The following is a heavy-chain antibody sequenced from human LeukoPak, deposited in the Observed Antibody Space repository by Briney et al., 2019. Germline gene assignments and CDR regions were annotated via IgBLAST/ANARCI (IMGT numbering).Heavy chain of an antibody. CDR1: GDSISSYY. J-gene: IGHJ3*02. CDR3: ARPAYGSGSLSAFDI. Sequence: SETLSLTCTVAGDSISSYYWSWIRQPPGKGLEWIGYIYYSGSTNYNPSLKSRVTISVDTSKNQFSLKLSSVAAADTAVYYCARPAYGSGSLSAFDIWGQGTMVTVSS. D-gene: IGHD3-10*01. V-gene: IGHV4-59*08. CDR2: IYYSGST.